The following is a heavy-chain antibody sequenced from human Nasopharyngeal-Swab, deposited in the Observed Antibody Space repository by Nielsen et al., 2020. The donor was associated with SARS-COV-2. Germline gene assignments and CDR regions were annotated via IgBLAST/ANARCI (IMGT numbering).Heavy chain of an antibody. D-gene: IGHD1-1*01. J-gene: IGHJ3*02. CDR2: IYTSGST. Sequence: SETLSLTCTVSGGSISSYYWSWIRQPAGKGLEWIGRIYTSGSTNYNPSLKSRVTMSVDTSKNQFSLKLSSVTAADTAVYYCARDSPWFGTADQNAFDIWGQGTMVTVSS. CDR3: ARDSPWFGTADQNAFDI. CDR1: GGSISSYY. V-gene: IGHV4-4*07.